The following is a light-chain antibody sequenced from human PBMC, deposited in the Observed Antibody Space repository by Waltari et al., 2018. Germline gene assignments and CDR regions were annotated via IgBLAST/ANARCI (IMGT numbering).Light chain of an antibody. CDR3: SSYTSSSTDV. CDR1: SSDVGGYNY. V-gene: IGLV2-14*03. J-gene: IGLJ1*01. Sequence: QSALTQPASVSGSPGQSITISCTGTSSDVGGYNYVSWYQQHAGQAPKRMIYDVSNRPSGVSNRFSGSQSGNTASLTISGLQAEDGADYYCSSYTSSSTDVFGTGTKVTVL. CDR2: DVS.